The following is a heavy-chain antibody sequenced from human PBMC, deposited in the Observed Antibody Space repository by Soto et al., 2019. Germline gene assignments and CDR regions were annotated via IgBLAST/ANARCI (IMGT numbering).Heavy chain of an antibody. Sequence: QVQLVQSGAEVKKPGSSVKVSCKASGGTFSSYSISWVRQAPGQGLEWMGGIIPIFGTTDYPQKFQGRVSITADESTSTAYLEMSSLRSEDTAVSSCARTRTAASWFDPWGQGTLVTVSS. D-gene: IGHD4-17*01. CDR1: GGTFSSYS. CDR3: ARTRTAASWFDP. V-gene: IGHV1-69*01. J-gene: IGHJ5*02. CDR2: IIPIFGTT.